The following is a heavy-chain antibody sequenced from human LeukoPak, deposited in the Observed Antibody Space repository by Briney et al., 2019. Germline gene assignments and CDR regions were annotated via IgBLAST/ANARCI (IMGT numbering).Heavy chain of an antibody. D-gene: IGHD2-2*01. J-gene: IGHJ4*02. V-gene: IGHV1-8*01. CDR1: GYTFSSYD. CDR2: MIPNSGNT. Sequence: ASVKVSCNTSGYTFSSYDVIWVRLAPGQGLEWMGWMIPNSGNTGYAQKFQGRVTMTGDTSISTAYMELSSLISDDTAVYYCARAIRNQLLSDYWGQGTLVTVSS. CDR3: ARAIRNQLLSDY.